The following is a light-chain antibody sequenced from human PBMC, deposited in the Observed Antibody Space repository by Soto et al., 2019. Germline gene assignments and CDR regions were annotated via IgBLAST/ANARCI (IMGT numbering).Light chain of an antibody. CDR2: EVS. J-gene: IGLJ1*01. CDR1: SSDIGGYNF. CDR3: SSFRSGTTL. V-gene: IGLV2-14*01. Sequence: QSALIQPDSVSGSPGQSITISCTGTSSDIGGYNFVSWYHQHPGKAPKLMIYEVSNRPSGVSDRFSGSKSGNTASLTISGLQDEDEADYYCSSFRSGTTLFGTGTKVTVL.